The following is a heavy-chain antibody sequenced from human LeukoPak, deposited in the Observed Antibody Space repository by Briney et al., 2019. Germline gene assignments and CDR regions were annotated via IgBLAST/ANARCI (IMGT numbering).Heavy chain of an antibody. CDR1: GFTFSSYE. D-gene: IGHD3-9*01. V-gene: IGHV3-48*03. CDR2: ITSSGSTT. Sequence: GGSLRLSCAASGFTFSSYEMHWVRQAPGKGLEWISYITSSGSTTYYADSVKGRFTISRDNAKNSLYLQMNGLRAEDTAVYYCARKYSSGYWGQGTLVTVSS. CDR3: ARKYSSGY. J-gene: IGHJ4*02.